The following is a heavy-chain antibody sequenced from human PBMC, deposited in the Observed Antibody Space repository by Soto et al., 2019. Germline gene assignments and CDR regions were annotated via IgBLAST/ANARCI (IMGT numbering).Heavy chain of an antibody. D-gene: IGHD3-10*01. J-gene: IGHJ5*02. V-gene: IGHV5-51*01. CDR1: GYIFASYW. CDR3: ARSSFRTDWFDP. Sequence: GESLKISCKGSGYIFASYWIGWVLQMPGKGLEWMGIIYPGDSDTRYSPSFQGQVTISVDKSISTAYLQWSSLKASDTAMYYCARSSFRTDWFDPWGQGTLVTVSS. CDR2: IYPGDSDT.